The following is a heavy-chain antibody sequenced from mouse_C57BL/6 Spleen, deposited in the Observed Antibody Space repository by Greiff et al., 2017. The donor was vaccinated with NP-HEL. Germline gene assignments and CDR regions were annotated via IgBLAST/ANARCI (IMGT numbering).Heavy chain of an antibody. CDR3: ARNWDRDAMDY. D-gene: IGHD4-1*01. CDR2: IYPGDGDT. J-gene: IGHJ4*01. V-gene: IGHV1-80*01. CDR1: GYTFTSYW. Sequence: VQLQQPGAELVMPGASVKLSCKASGYTFTSYWMHWVKQRPGKGLEWIGQIYPGDGDTNYNGKFKGKATLTADKSSSTAYMQLSSLTSEDSAVYFCARNWDRDAMDYWGQGTSVTVSS.